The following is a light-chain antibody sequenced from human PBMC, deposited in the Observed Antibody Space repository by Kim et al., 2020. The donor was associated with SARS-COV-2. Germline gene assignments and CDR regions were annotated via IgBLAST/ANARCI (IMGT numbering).Light chain of an antibody. J-gene: IGKJ5*01. Sequence: EVVMTQSPATLSVSPRERATLSCRASQSVSTDLAWYQQKSGQAPRLLIYGASTRATGIPARFSGSESGTEFTLTIIGLQSEDLAGYYCQHYKIWPPITFGQWTRLESK. CDR1: QSVSTD. CDR2: GAS. V-gene: IGKV3D-15*01. CDR3: QHYKIWPPIT.